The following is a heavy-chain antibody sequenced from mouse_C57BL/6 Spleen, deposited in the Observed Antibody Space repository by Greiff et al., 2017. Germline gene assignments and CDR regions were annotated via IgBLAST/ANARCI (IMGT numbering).Heavy chain of an antibody. J-gene: IGHJ4*01. CDR1: GYTFTSYW. Sequence: VQLQQPGAELVMPGASVKLSCKASGYTFTSYWMYWVKQRPGQGLEWIGEIDPSDSYTNYTQKFKGESTLTVDKSSSTAYMQLSSLTSEDAAVYYCAREDAMDYWGQGTSVTVSS. CDR2: IDPSDSYT. CDR3: AREDAMDY. V-gene: IGHV1-69*01.